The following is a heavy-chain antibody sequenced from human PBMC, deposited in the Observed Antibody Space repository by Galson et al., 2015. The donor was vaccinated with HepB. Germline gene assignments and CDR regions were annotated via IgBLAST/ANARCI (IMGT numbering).Heavy chain of an antibody. Sequence: SLRLSCAASGFTFSSYGMNWVRQAPGKGLEWVSSISSSSSTIYYADSVKGRFTISRDNAKNSLYLQMNSLRAEGTAVYYCARDEYSSSWGGYYYYYYMDVWGKGTTVTVSS. CDR1: GFTFSSYG. D-gene: IGHD6-6*01. V-gene: IGHV3-48*01. CDR2: ISSSSSTI. J-gene: IGHJ6*03. CDR3: ARDEYSSSWGGYYYYYYMDV.